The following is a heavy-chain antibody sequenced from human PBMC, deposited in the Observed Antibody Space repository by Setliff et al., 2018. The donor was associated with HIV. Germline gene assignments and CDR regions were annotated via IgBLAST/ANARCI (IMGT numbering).Heavy chain of an antibody. V-gene: IGHV5-51*01. J-gene: IGHJ6*02. CDR3: ASSITVAAGRSHYYYAMDV. CDR2: IHPSDSNT. D-gene: IGHD2-15*01. CDR1: GYSFTSYW. Sequence: GESLKISCKGSGYSFTSYWIGWVRQMPGKGLEWMGIIHPSDSNTRYSPSFRGQVTISADKSISTAYLQWSSLKAADTAMYYYASSITVAAGRSHYYYAMDVWGQGTTVTVSS.